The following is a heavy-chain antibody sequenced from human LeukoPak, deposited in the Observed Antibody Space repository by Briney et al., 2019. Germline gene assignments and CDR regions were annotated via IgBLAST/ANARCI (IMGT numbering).Heavy chain of an antibody. CDR2: IKSDGST. Sequence: GGSLRLSCAASGFTYRTYWMHCVSQAPGKGLVWVSRIKSDGSTNYADSVKGRFTISRDNANNTLSLQMNSLRPEDTGVYYCARAPSEIGGYYPEYFRYWGQGTLVTVSS. J-gene: IGHJ1*01. V-gene: IGHV3-74*01. D-gene: IGHD3-22*01. CDR1: GFTYRTYW. CDR3: ARAPSEIGGYYPEYFRY.